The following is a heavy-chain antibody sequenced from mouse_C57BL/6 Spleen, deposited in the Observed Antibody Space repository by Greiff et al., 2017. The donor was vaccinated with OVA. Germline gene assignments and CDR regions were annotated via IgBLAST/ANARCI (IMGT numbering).Heavy chain of an antibody. V-gene: IGHV1-26*01. CDR3: ARLAQAKDFDY. CDR1: GYTFTDYY. J-gene: IGHJ2*01. D-gene: IGHD3-2*02. CDR2: INPNNGGT. Sequence: EVQLQQSGPELVKPGASVKISCKASGYTFTDYYMNWVKQSHGKSLEWIGDINPNNGGTSYNQKFKGKATLTVDKSSSTAYMELRSLTSEDSAVYYCARLAQAKDFDYWGQGTTLTVSS.